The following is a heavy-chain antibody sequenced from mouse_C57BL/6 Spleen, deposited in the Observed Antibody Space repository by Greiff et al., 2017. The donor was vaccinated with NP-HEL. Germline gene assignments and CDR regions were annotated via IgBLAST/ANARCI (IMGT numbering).Heavy chain of an antibody. CDR2: INPGSGGT. V-gene: IGHV1-54*01. J-gene: IGHJ3*01. Sequence: VQLQQSGAELVRPGTSVKVSCKASGYAFTNYLIEWVKQRPGQGLEWIGVINPGSGGTNYNEKFKGKATLTADKSSSTAYMQLSSLTSEDSAVYFCARSSYGYDGGFAYWGQGTLVTVSA. CDR3: ARSSYGYDGGFAY. CDR1: GYAFTNYL. D-gene: IGHD2-2*01.